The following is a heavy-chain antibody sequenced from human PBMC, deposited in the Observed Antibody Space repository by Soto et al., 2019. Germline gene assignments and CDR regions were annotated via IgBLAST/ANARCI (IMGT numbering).Heavy chain of an antibody. CDR2: IIPIFGTA. CDR1: GGTFSSYA. CDR3: AIYGGGSSGWYGGDFDY. Sequence: QVQLVQSGAEVKKPGSSVTVSCKASGGTFSSYAISWVRQAPGQGLAWMGGIIPIFGTANYAQKFQGRVTITEDESKRTAYVERSSRRDEDAAVYYCAIYGGGSSGWYGGDFDYWGQGTLVTVSS. V-gene: IGHV1-69*01. D-gene: IGHD6-19*01. J-gene: IGHJ4*02.